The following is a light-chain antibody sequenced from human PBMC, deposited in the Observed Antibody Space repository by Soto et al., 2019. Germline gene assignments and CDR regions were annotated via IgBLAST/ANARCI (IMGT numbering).Light chain of an antibody. Sequence: EIVLTQSPDTLSVSPGERATLACRARQSISSTYLAWYQKKPGQAPRLLLYGAFNRATGIQDRFSGSGSGTDFTLTISGVEPEDCAVYYCQQYCSSSFASGPGTKVEI. V-gene: IGKV3-20*01. CDR3: QQYCSSSFA. J-gene: IGKJ3*01. CDR2: GAF. CDR1: QSISSTY.